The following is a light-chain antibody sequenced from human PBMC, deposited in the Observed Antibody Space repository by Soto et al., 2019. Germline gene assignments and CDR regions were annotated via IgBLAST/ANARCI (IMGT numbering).Light chain of an antibody. CDR1: SSDVGGYNY. V-gene: IGLV2-14*01. CDR2: EVS. CDR3: SSFTSRRIYV. J-gene: IGLJ1*01. Sequence: QSALTQPASVSGSPGQSITISCTGTSSDVGGYNYVSWFQLHPGKAPKLMVYEVSNRPSGISSRFSGSKSGNTASLTISGLQDEEEADYYCSSFTSRRIYVFGTGTKVTVL.